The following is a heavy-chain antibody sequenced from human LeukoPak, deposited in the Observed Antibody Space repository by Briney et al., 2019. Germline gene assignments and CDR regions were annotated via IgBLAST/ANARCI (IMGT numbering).Heavy chain of an antibody. CDR1: GFTFNKNW. J-gene: IGHJ4*02. CDR2: LDQDGDDR. CDR3: AKEALGRAGHSYFDY. V-gene: IGHV3-7*03. D-gene: IGHD3-16*01. Sequence: GGSLRLSCAASGFTFNKNWMTWVRQAPGKGLEWVADLDQDGDDRYYDYYVKGRFTISRDNAKNSLYLQMNRLRVEDTAMYYCAKEALGRAGHSYFDYWGQGALVTVSP.